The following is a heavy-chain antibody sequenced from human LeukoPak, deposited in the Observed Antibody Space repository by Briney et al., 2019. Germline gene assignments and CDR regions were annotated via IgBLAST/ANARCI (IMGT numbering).Heavy chain of an antibody. D-gene: IGHD3-3*01. CDR1: GFAFSSYG. CDR2: ISGTGSTT. Sequence: GGSLRLSCVAPGFAFSSYGMSWVRQAPGKGLEWVSAISGTGSTTYYADSVRGRFTISRDNSKNTLYLQMSSLRAEDTAVYYCAKGRIFGVVMGFESWGQGTLVTVSS. J-gene: IGHJ5*01. CDR3: AKGRIFGVVMGFES. V-gene: IGHV3-23*01.